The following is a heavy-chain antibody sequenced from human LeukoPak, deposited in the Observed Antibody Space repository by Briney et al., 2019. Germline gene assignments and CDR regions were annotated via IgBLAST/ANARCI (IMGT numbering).Heavy chain of an antibody. CDR1: GGSISSHY. CDR3: ARTYYCSSTSCSVYYYYMDV. D-gene: IGHD2-2*01. Sequence: PSETLSLTCTVSGGSISSHYWSWIRQPPGKGLEWIGYIYYSGSTNYNPSLKSRVTISVDTSKNQFSLKLSSVTAADTAVYYCARTYYCSSTSCSVYYYYMDVWGKGTTVTVSS. J-gene: IGHJ6*03. CDR2: IYYSGST. V-gene: IGHV4-59*11.